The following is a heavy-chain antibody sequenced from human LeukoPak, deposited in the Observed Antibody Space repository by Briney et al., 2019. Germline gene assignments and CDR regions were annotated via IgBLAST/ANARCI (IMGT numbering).Heavy chain of an antibody. D-gene: IGHD5-18*01. J-gene: IGHJ4*02. V-gene: IGHV3-64*02. CDR3: ARVSGYSYGQ. CDR1: GFPFSTYA. CDR2: ISSNGSNT. Sequence: GGSLRLSCVASGFPFSTYAMHWVRQAPGKGLEYVSGISSNGSNTNYADSVEGRFIISRDNSKNTLSLLMGSLRPEDMAVYYCARVSGYSYGQWGQGTLVTVSS.